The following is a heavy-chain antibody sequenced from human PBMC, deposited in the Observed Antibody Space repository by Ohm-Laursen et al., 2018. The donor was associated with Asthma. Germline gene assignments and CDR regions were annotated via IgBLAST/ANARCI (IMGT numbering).Heavy chain of an antibody. CDR2: ISGSGGST. V-gene: IGHV3-23*01. Sequence: SLRLSCAASGFTFSSYAMSWVRQAPGKGLEWVSAISGSGGSTYYADSVKGRSTISRDNSKSTLYMQMNSLRAEDTAVYYCARRDFSGGDPNAAFDIWGQGTMVTVSS. CDR3: ARRDFSGGDPNAAFDI. CDR1: GFTFSSYA. D-gene: IGHD2-21*02. J-gene: IGHJ3*02.